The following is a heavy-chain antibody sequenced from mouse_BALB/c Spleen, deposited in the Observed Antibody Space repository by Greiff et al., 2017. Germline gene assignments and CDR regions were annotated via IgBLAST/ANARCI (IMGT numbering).Heavy chain of an antibody. CDR3: ARSGRSYSY. J-gene: IGHJ2*01. CDR2: INPSTGYT. V-gene: IGHV1-7*01. Sequence: QVQLQQSGAELAKPGASVKMSCKASGYTFTSYWMHWVKQRPGQGLEWIGYINPSTGYTEYNQKFKDKATLTADKSSSTAYMQLSSLTSEDSAVYYCARSGRSYSYWGQGTTLTVSS. CDR1: GYTFTSYW. D-gene: IGHD2-10*01.